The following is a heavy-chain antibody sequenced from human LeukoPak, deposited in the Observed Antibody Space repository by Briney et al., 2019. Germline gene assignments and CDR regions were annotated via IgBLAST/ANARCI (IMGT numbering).Heavy chain of an antibody. CDR2: IYSSGSI. V-gene: IGHV4-4*09. CDR3: ARSRSGLLPDY. D-gene: IGHD3-3*01. Sequence: SETLSLTCTVSGGYISSYYWSWIRQPPGKGLEWIGYIYSSGSINYNPSLKSRVTISVDTSKNQFSLKLSSVTAAATAVYYCARSRSGLLPDYWGQGTLVTVFS. J-gene: IGHJ4*02. CDR1: GGYISSYY.